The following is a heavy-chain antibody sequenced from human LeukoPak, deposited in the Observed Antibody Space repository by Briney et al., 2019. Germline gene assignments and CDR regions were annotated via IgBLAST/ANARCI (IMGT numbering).Heavy chain of an antibody. CDR2: ISNSDTYI. J-gene: IGHJ2*01. Sequence: GGSLRLSCAASGFTFSSYGMSWVRQAPGKGLEWVSSISNSDTYIYYADSVKGRFTISRDNAKNSLYLQMNSLRAEDTAVYYCARVTREAARYWYFDLWGRGTLVTVSS. CDR1: GFTFSSYG. CDR3: ARVTREAARYWYFDL. V-gene: IGHV3-21*01. D-gene: IGHD6-6*01.